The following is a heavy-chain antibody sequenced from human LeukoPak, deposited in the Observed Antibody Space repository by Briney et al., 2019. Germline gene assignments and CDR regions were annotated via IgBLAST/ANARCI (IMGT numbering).Heavy chain of an antibody. Sequence: SETLSLTCTVSGGSISSSSYYWGWIRQPPGKGLEWIGSIYYSGSTYYNPSLKSRVTISVDTSKNQFSLKLSSVTAADTAVYYCAGVGRGSRYTEIDYWGQGTLVTVSS. CDR2: IYYSGST. CDR3: AGVGRGSRYTEIDY. J-gene: IGHJ4*02. V-gene: IGHV4-39*07. D-gene: IGHD3-10*01. CDR1: GGSISSSSYY.